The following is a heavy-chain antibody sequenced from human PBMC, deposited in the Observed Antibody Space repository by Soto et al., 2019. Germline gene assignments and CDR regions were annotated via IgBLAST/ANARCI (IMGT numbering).Heavy chain of an antibody. Sequence: ASVNVSCKASGYEFSSYSITWVRQAPGQGLEWMAWINPHNDNTKSAQRFQGRVTLTTDTSTSTAYMELSSLRSEDTAVYYCARDPGYSYGYNWGQGTLVTVSS. CDR2: INPHNDNT. D-gene: IGHD5-18*01. V-gene: IGHV1-18*01. CDR3: ARDPGYSYGYN. CDR1: GYEFSSYS. J-gene: IGHJ4*02.